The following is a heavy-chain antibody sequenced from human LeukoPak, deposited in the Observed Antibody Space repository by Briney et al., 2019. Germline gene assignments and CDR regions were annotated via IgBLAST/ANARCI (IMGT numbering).Heavy chain of an antibody. CDR3: ARAGYCSSTSCYVSL. CDR2: ISSSSSYI. CDR1: GFTFSSYS. Sequence: GGSLRLSCAASGFTFSSYSMNWVRQAPGKGLEWVSSISSSSSYIYYADSVKGRFTISRDNAKNSLYLLMNSLRVEDTAVYYCARAGYCSSTSCYVSLWGQGTLVTVSS. V-gene: IGHV3-21*01. J-gene: IGHJ4*02. D-gene: IGHD2-2*03.